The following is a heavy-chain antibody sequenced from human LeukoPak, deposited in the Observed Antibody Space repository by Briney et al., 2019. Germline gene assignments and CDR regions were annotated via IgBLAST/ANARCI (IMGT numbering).Heavy chain of an antibody. Sequence: SETLSLTCAVSGGSFSGYYWSWIRQPPGKGLDWIGEINHSGSTNYNPSLKSRVTISTDTSKNQFSLKLSSVTAADTAVYYCARGWSYGYYYMDVWGKGTTVTVSS. V-gene: IGHV4-34*01. CDR3: ARGWSYGYYYMDV. J-gene: IGHJ6*03. CDR2: INHSGST. CDR1: GGSFSGYY. D-gene: IGHD1-26*01.